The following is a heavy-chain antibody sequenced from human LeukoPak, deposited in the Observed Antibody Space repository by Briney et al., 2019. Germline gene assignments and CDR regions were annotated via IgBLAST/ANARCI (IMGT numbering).Heavy chain of an antibody. CDR3: ARDRFLGTGWFDP. J-gene: IGHJ5*02. CDR2: INPSGGST. D-gene: IGHD7-27*01. Sequence: ASVKVSCKASGYTFTGYYMHWVRQAPGQGLEWMGIINPSGGSTSYAQKFQGRVTMTRDTSTSTVYMELSSLRSEDTAVYYCARDRFLGTGWFDPWGQGTLVTVSS. V-gene: IGHV1-46*01. CDR1: GYTFTGYY.